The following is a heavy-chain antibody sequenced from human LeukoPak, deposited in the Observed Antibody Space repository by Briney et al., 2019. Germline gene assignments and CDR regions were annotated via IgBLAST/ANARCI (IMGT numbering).Heavy chain of an antibody. J-gene: IGHJ4*02. CDR2: ISWNSGSI. D-gene: IGHD2-15*01. V-gene: IGHV3-9*01. CDR1: GFTFDDYA. Sequence: GGSLRLSCAASGFTFDDYAMHWVRQAPGKGLEWVSGISWNSGSIGYADSVKGRFTISRDNSRNTMYLQMNSLRVEDAAVYYCAKAPVTSCRGAFCYPFDSWGQGTLVTVSS. CDR3: AKAPVTSCRGAFCYPFDS.